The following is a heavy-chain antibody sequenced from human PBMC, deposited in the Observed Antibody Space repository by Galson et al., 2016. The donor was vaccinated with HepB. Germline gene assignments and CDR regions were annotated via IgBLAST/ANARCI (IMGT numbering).Heavy chain of an antibody. Sequence: SLRLSCAASGFIFSYYGMHWVRQAPGKGLEWVAVISDDGSNKYYADSVKGRFTISRDNSKNALYLQINSLRAEDTAVYYCARDGYFRLGYWGQGTLVTVSS. J-gene: IGHJ4*02. CDR3: ARDGYFRLGY. CDR2: ISDDGSNK. V-gene: IGHV3-30*03. CDR1: GFIFSYYG. D-gene: IGHD3-22*01.